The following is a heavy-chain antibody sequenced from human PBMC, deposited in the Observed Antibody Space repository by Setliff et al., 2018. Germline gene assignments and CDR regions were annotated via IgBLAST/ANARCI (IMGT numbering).Heavy chain of an antibody. V-gene: IGHV3-48*04. CDR2: ISSSSSTI. Sequence: PGESLRLSCAASGLTFSSYSINWVRQAPGKGLEWVSYISSSSSTIYYADSVKGRFTISRDNAKNSLYLRMNSLRAEDTAVYYCARVAGRGRYWYFDLWGRGTLVTVSS. J-gene: IGHJ2*01. CDR1: GLTFSSYS. CDR3: ARVAGRGRYWYFDL.